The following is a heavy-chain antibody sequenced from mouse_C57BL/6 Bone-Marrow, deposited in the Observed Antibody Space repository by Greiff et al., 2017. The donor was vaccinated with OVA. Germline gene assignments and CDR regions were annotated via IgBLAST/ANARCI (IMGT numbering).Heavy chain of an antibody. CDR1: GYAFSSSW. D-gene: IGHD1-1*01. CDR2: IYPGDGDT. CDR3: ARSSNYYGSSYDAMDY. V-gene: IGHV1-82*01. J-gene: IGHJ4*01. Sequence: QVQLKESGPELVKPGASVKISCKASGYAFSSSWMNWVKQRPGKGLEWIGRIYPGDGDTNYNGKFKGKATLTADKSSSTAYMQLSSLTSEDSAVYFCARSSNYYGSSYDAMDYWGQGTSVTVSS.